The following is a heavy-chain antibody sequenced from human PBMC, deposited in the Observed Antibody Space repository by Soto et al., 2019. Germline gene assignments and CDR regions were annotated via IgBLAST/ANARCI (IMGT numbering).Heavy chain of an antibody. Sequence: PSETLSLTCTVSGGSISSSSYYWGWIRQPPGKGLEWIGSIYYSGSTYYNPSLKSRVTISVDTSKNQFSLKLSSVTAADTAVYYCARQYYYGSGIKSAFYYYYYGMGVWGQGTTVTAP. J-gene: IGHJ6*02. CDR2: IYYSGST. CDR1: GGSISSSSYY. V-gene: IGHV4-39*01. CDR3: ARQYYYGSGIKSAFYYYYYGMGV. D-gene: IGHD3-10*01.